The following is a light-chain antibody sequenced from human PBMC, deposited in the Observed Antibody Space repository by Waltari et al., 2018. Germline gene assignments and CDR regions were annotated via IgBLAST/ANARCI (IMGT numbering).Light chain of an antibody. Sequence: EIVLTQSPATLSLSPGERASLSCRASQSVSSYLAWYQQRPGQPPRLVIYDASNRATGIPARFSGSGSGTDFTLTISSLEPEDFAVYYCQQRGNWPRTFGQGTKLEIK. CDR3: QQRGNWPRT. V-gene: IGKV3-11*01. J-gene: IGKJ2*01. CDR1: QSVSSY. CDR2: DAS.